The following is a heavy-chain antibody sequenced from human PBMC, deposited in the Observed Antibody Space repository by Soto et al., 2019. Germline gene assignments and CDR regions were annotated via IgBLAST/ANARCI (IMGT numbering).Heavy chain of an antibody. Sequence: KASETLSLTCSVSGGSISSGGYYWSWIRQHPGKGLEWIGYIYYSGSTYYNPSLKSRVTISVDTSKNQFSLKLSSVTAADTAVYYCAREGGRIAARRLGGMDVWGQGTTVT. CDR2: IYYSGST. V-gene: IGHV4-31*03. CDR3: AREGGRIAARRLGGMDV. J-gene: IGHJ6*02. CDR1: GGSISSGGYY. D-gene: IGHD6-6*01.